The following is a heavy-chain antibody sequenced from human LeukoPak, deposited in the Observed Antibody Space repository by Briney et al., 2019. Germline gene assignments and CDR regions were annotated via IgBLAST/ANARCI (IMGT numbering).Heavy chain of an antibody. J-gene: IGHJ5*01. CDR2: ISANGGST. V-gene: IGHV3-64D*06. Sequence: PGGSLRLSCFASGFTFTDYAMHWLRQAPGKGLEYVSAISANGGSTYYSDSVKGRFTISRDNSKNTLYLQMSSLTADDTAVYFCVREPNGWCDFWGQGTLVTVSS. D-gene: IGHD2-8*01. CDR1: GFTFTDYA. CDR3: VREPNGWCDF.